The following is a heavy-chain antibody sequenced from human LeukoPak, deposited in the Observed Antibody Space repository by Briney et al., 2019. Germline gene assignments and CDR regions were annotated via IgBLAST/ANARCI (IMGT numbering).Heavy chain of an antibody. CDR2: MSSSRTFI. D-gene: IGHD2-15*01. CDR3: ARGGYCSGGSCYGGFDV. Sequence: PGGSLRLSCAASGFTFSNYGMHWVRQAPGKGLEWVSSMSSSRTFIYYADSVKGRFTISRDNANNSLYLQMNSLRAEDTSVYYCARGGYCSGGSCYGGFDVWGQGTTVTVSS. V-gene: IGHV3-21*01. J-gene: IGHJ6*02. CDR1: GFTFSNYG.